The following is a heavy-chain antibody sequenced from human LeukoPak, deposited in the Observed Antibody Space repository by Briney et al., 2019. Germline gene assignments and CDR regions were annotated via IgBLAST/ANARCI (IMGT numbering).Heavy chain of an antibody. CDR3: ARARGSSWYNWFDP. D-gene: IGHD6-13*01. Sequence: PSQTLSLTCTVSGGSISSGGYYWSWIRQHPGKGLEWIGYIYYSGSTYYNPSLKSRVTISVDTSKNQFSLKLSSVTAADTAVYYCARARGSSWYNWFDPWGQGTLVTVSS. CDR2: IYYSGST. CDR1: GGSISSGGYY. V-gene: IGHV4-31*03. J-gene: IGHJ5*02.